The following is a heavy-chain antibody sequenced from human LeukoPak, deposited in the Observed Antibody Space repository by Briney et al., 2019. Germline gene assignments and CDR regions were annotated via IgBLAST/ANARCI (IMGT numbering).Heavy chain of an antibody. CDR1: GFTFSSYE. D-gene: IGHD4-17*01. Sequence: GGSLRLSCAASGFTFSSYEMNWVRQAPGKWLEWVSYISSSGSTIYYADSVKGRFTISRDNSKNTLYLQMNSLRAEDAAVYYCAKKGSDGDYSFDYWGQGTLVTVSS. CDR2: ISSSGSTI. CDR3: AKKGSDGDYSFDY. J-gene: IGHJ4*02. V-gene: IGHV3-48*03.